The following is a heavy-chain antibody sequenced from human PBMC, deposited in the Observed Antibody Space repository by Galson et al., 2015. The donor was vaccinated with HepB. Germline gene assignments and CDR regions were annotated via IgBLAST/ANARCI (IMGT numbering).Heavy chain of an antibody. V-gene: IGHV3-23*01. CDR2: IIDSGRS. Sequence: SLRLSCAASGFTFSAYAMSWVRQAPGKGLEWVSSIIDSGRSYYADSVKGRFTISRDNSKNTLYPEMNSLRAEDTAVYYCAKEDSSGYYFDYWGQGTPVTVSS. CDR1: GFTFSAYA. J-gene: IGHJ4*02. CDR3: AKEDSSGYYFDY. D-gene: IGHD3-22*01.